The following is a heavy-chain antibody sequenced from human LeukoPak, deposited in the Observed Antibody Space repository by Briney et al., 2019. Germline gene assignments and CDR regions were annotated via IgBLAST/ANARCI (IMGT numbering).Heavy chain of an antibody. V-gene: IGHV4-34*01. Sequence: PSETLSLTCGVSSVSISGYYWRWIRQPPGGGLEWLGEITHSGSPNYNPSLKSRVTISGDTSKKQFSLNLTSVTAADTGVYYCARGVDLWGRGTPVTVSS. CDR2: ITHSGSP. CDR3: ARGVDL. CDR1: SVSISGYY. J-gene: IGHJ2*01.